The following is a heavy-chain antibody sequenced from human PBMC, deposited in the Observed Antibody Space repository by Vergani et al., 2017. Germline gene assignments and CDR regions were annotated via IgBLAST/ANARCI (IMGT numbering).Heavy chain of an antibody. D-gene: IGHD5-24*01. CDR1: GFTFTSSA. CDR3: AREKEMATIGYFDY. Sequence: QMQLVQSGPEVKKPGTSVKVSCKASGFTFTSSAVQWVRQARGQRLEWIGWIVVGSGNTNYAQKFQERVTITRDMSTSTAYMELSSLRSEDTAVYYCAREKEMATIGYFDYWGQGTLVTVSS. V-gene: IGHV1-58*01. CDR2: IVVGSGNT. J-gene: IGHJ4*02.